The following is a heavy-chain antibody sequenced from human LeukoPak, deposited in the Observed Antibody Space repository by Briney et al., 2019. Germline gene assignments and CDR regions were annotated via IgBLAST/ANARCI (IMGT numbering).Heavy chain of an antibody. J-gene: IGHJ4*02. V-gene: IGHV3-7*01. CDR3: GKKQPWAREI. CDR2: INKDGSDK. CDR1: GFTFSDFW. Sequence: PGGSLRLSCAASGFTFSDFWVEWFRQAPGKGLEWVANINKDGSDKYYMDSVTGRFSISRDNAKNSLSLQMNSLRVDDTAVYYCGKKQPWAREIRGQGILVTVSS. D-gene: IGHD1/OR15-1a*01.